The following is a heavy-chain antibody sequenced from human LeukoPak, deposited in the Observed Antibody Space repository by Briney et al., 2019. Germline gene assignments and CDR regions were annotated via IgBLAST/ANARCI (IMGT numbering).Heavy chain of an antibody. CDR3: ATDEGGYYGSGSYYNGGLDAFDI. CDR1: GYTLTELS. Sequence: ASVKVSCKVSGYTLTELSMHWVRQAPGKGLEWMGGFDPEDGETIYAQKFQGRVTMTEDTSTDTAYMELSSLRSEDTAVYYCATDEGGYYGSGSYYNGGLDAFDIWGQGTMVTVSS. V-gene: IGHV1-24*01. D-gene: IGHD3-10*01. J-gene: IGHJ3*02. CDR2: FDPEDGET.